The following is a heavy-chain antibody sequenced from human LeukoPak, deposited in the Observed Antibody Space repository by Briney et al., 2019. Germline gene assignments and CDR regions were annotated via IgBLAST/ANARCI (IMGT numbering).Heavy chain of an antibody. D-gene: IGHD6-19*01. J-gene: IGHJ6*02. Sequence: GGSLRLSCAGSGFSVRMYYMNWVRQAPGRGLEWVSLSRDSGETFYADSVKCRFTISRDNAKNTAYLQMNSLRAEDTALYYCARDPGCYYYGMDVWGQGTTVVVSS. CDR3: ARDPGCYYYGMDV. CDR1: GFSVRMYY. V-gene: IGHV3-66*01. CDR2: SRDSGET.